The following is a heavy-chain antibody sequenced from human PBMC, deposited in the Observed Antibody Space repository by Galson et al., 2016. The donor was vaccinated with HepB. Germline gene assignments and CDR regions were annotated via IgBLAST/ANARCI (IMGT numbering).Heavy chain of an antibody. CDR1: GVSLSRSSHS. Sequence: SETLSLTCAVAGVSLSRSSHSWNWVRQSPGKGLEWIGHIYFSGNTNYNPSLKSRVTISADTSKNKFSLKLNFVTAADAACCYCARGEGAWGQGTTVTVSS. CDR3: ARGEGA. D-gene: IGHD3-16*01. J-gene: IGHJ6*02. V-gene: IGHV4-61*01. CDR2: IYFSGNT.